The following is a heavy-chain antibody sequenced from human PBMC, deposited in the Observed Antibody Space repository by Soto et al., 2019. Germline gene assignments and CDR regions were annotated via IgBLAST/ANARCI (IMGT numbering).Heavy chain of an antibody. Sequence: QVQLQESGPGLVKPSEALSLTCIVYGGSISSYYWSWIRQPPGEGLEWIGYVHYSGNTDYSPSLKSRVTISLDTSKNQFSLNLKSVTAADTAVYYCARSPWDYAFDIWAQGTMVTVSS. J-gene: IGHJ3*02. CDR2: VHYSGNT. CDR3: ARSPWDYAFDI. CDR1: GGSISSYY. D-gene: IGHD1-26*01. V-gene: IGHV4-59*01.